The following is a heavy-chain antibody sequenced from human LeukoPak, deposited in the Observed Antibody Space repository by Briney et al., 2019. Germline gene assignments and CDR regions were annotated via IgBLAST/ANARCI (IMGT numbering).Heavy chain of an antibody. CDR1: GYTFTSYD. Sequence: ASVKVSCKASGYTFTSYDINWVRQATGQGLEWMGWMNPNSGNTGYAQKFQGRVTITRHTSISTAYMELSSLRSEDTAVYYCARGYDFWSGYYWYFDYWGQGTLVTVSS. CDR2: MNPNSGNT. D-gene: IGHD3-3*01. CDR3: ARGYDFWSGYYWYFDY. J-gene: IGHJ4*02. V-gene: IGHV1-8*03.